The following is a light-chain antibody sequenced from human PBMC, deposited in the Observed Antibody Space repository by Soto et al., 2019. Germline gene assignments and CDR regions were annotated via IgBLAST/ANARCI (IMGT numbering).Light chain of an antibody. Sequence: EIGVSQSPSALSLSTGDRATLSCRASQSVTSSLAWFQQKPGQAPRLLIYDVSRRATAIPARFSGSGSGTDFTLTISSLEPEDFAVYYCQHRMNLLLTFGQGTRLAIK. CDR2: DVS. CDR3: QHRMNLLLT. J-gene: IGKJ5*01. CDR1: QSVTSS. V-gene: IGKV3-11*01.